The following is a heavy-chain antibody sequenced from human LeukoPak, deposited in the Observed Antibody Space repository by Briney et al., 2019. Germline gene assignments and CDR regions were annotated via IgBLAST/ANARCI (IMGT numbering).Heavy chain of an antibody. J-gene: IGHJ5*02. CDR3: ARQQSDTSLFDP. D-gene: IGHD2-21*02. Sequence: SETLSLTCIVSGDSISSTSYYWDWIRQPPGKGLEWIGMIFCGIAYYTPSLRGRFTLSVDTSRNQFSLNLISVTAADTGVYFCARQQSDTSLFDPWGQGTLVTVSS. CDR1: GDSISSTSYY. CDR2: IFCGIA. V-gene: IGHV4-39*01.